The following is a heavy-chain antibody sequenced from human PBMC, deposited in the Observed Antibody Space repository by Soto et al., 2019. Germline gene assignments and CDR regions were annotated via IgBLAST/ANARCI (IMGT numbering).Heavy chain of an antibody. D-gene: IGHD2-2*01. CDR3: ATYAPSCRGGPCDL. Sequence: EVQLVESGGGLVQPGGSLRLSCAASGFTITGRPMNWVRQPPGKGLEWIAYISSTSNTIYYADSVEGRFTISRDNAQNSLFLRMNSLRAEATAVYYCATYAPSCRGGPCDLWGQAALVTVSP. V-gene: IGHV3-48*04. CDR2: ISSTSNTI. J-gene: IGHJ5*02. CDR1: GFTITGRP.